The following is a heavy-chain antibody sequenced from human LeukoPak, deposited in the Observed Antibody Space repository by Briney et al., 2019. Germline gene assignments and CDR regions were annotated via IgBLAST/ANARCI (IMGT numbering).Heavy chain of an antibody. V-gene: IGHV4-59*11. CDR2: IYYSGST. CDR3: ARVRGCGSALEIDY. CDR1: GGSISSHY. Sequence: SETLSLTCTVSGGSISSHYWSWIRQPPGKGLEWIGYIYYSGSTNYNPSLKSRVTISVDTSKNQFSLKLSSVTAADTAVYYCARVRGCGSALEIDYWGQGTLVTVSS. J-gene: IGHJ4*02. D-gene: IGHD3-10*01.